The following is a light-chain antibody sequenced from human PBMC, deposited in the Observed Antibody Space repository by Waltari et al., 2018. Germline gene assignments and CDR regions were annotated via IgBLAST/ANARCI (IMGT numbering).Light chain of an antibody. CDR3: MLYLGNGLNI. J-gene: IGLJ2*01. CDR2: NTK. CDR1: AGSVSTSDF. V-gene: IGLV8-61*01. Sequence: TVVTQEPSLSVSPGGTVAVTCGLSAGSVSTSDFPSWYQHTPGQPPRTLLYNTKTRPSGVPARFSGSIAGNKAVLTITGAEADDESDYFCMLYLGNGLNIFGRGTHLTVL.